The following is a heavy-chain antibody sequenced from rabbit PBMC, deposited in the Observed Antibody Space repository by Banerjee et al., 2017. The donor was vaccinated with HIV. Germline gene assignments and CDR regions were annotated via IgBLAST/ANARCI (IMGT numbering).Heavy chain of an antibody. Sequence: SGFDFSSYGVSWVRQAPGKGLEWIGCIYTGSGATYYASWVNGRFTISRSTSLNTVDLKMTSLTAADTATYFCARGPPATTVEWLDLWGPGTLVTVS. CDR3: ARGPPATTVEWLDL. V-gene: IGHV1S47*01. J-gene: IGHJ6*01. CDR2: IYTGSGAT. D-gene: IGHD1-1*01. CDR1: GFDFSSYG.